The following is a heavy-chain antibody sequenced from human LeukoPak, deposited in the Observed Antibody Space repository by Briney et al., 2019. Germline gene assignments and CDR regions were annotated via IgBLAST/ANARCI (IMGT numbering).Heavy chain of an antibody. CDR1: GFTFSSYE. D-gene: IGHD4-17*01. Sequence: GGSLRLSCAASGFTFSSYEINWVRQAPGKGLEGVSYISSSGSTIYYADSVKGRFTISRDNAKNSVYLQMNSLRAEDTAVYYCARWGIYGDSRNWYFDIWGRGTLVTVS. V-gene: IGHV3-48*03. CDR2: ISSSGSTI. J-gene: IGHJ2*01. CDR3: ARWGIYGDSRNWYFDI.